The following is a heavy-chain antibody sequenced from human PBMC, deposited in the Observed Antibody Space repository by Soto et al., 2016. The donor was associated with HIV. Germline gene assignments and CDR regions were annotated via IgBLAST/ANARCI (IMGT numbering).Heavy chain of an antibody. CDR1: GFIFSRYG. CDR2: IWHDGSNK. J-gene: IGHJ3*01. V-gene: IGHV3-33*01. CDR3: ARIEQDKGAFDV. Sequence: VQLVESGGGVVQPGRSLRLSCAASGFIFSRYGMHWVRQAPGKGLEWVAIIWHDGSNKYYADSVKGRFTISRDNSKNTLYLQMNSLRVEDTAIYYCARIEQDKGAFDVLGPRDKWSPSLQ.